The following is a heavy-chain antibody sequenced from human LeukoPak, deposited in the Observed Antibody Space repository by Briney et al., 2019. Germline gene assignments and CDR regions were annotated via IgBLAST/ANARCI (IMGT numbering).Heavy chain of an antibody. CDR1: GGTFSSYA. V-gene: IGHV1-69*13. CDR2: IIPIFGTA. Sequence: SVKVSCKASGGTFSSYAISWVRQAPGQGLEWMGGIIPIFGTANYAQKFQGRVTITADESTSTAYMELSSLRSEDTAVYYCARVYSLRYCSSTSCYALDYWGQGTLVTVSS. J-gene: IGHJ4*02. D-gene: IGHD2-2*01. CDR3: ARVYSLRYCSSTSCYALDY.